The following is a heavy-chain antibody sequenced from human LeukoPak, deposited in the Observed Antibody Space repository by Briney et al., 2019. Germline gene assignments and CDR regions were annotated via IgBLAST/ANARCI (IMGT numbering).Heavy chain of an antibody. CDR2: FDPEDGET. V-gene: IGHV1-24*01. D-gene: IGHD3-16*01. J-gene: IGHJ4*02. Sequence: ASVTVSCKVSGYTLTELSMHWVRQAPGKGLGWMGGFDPEDGETIYAQKFQGRVTMTEDTSTDTAYMELSSLRSEDTAVYYCAAPTVPGGAMNFDYWGQGTLVTVSS. CDR3: AAPTVPGGAMNFDY. CDR1: GYTLTELS.